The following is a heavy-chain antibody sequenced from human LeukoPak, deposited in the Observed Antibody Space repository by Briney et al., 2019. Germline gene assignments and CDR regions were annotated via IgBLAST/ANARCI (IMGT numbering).Heavy chain of an antibody. Sequence: PGGSLRLSCAASGFTFSDYGMHRVRQAPGKGLEWVAFIQYDGSNKYYADSVKGRFTISRDNSKSTLYLQMNSLRAEDTAVYYCAKDRVVLIWFAPGYYFDDWGQGTLVTVSS. J-gene: IGHJ4*02. CDR2: IQYDGSNK. V-gene: IGHV3-30*02. D-gene: IGHD3-10*01. CDR1: GFTFSDYG. CDR3: AKDRVVLIWFAPGYYFDD.